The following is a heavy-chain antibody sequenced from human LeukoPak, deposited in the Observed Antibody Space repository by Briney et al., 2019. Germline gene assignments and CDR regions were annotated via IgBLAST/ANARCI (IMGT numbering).Heavy chain of an antibody. CDR2: ISGDGGST. J-gene: IGHJ4*02. Sequence: PGGSLRLSCAASGFTFSNYAMSWVRQAPGKGLEWVSGISGDGGSTYYADSVKGRFTISRGSSENALYLQMNSLTAEDTAVYYCAKTSKYSTTWYDYWGQGTLVTVPS. D-gene: IGHD6-13*01. V-gene: IGHV3-23*01. CDR1: GFTFSNYA. CDR3: AKTSKYSTTWYDY.